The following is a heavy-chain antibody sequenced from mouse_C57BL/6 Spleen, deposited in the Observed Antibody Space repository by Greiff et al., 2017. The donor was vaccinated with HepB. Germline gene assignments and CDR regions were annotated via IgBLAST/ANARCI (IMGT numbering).Heavy chain of an antibody. CDR2: IDPSDSYT. CDR1: GYTFTSYW. V-gene: IGHV1-59*01. Sequence: QVQLQQPGAELVRPGPSVKLSCKASGYTFTSYWMHWVKQRPGQGLEWIGVIDPSDSYTNYNQKFKGKATLTVDTSSSTAYMQLSSLTSEDSAVYYCASGDDYDGRVDYWGQGTTLTVSS. CDR3: ASGDDYDGRVDY. J-gene: IGHJ2*01. D-gene: IGHD2-4*01.